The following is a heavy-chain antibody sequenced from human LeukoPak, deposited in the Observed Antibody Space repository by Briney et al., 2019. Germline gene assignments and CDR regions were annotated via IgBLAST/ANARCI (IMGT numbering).Heavy chain of an antibody. J-gene: IGHJ4*02. Sequence: ASVKVSCKTSGYTFTGYYMHWVRQAPGQGLEWMGWINPNSGGTNYAQKFQGRVTMTRDTSTSTVYMDLSSLRSEDTAVYYCARTNGYTLGFDYWGQGTLVTVSS. CDR2: INPNSGGT. CDR1: GYTFTGYY. D-gene: IGHD5-24*01. V-gene: IGHV1-2*02. CDR3: ARTNGYTLGFDY.